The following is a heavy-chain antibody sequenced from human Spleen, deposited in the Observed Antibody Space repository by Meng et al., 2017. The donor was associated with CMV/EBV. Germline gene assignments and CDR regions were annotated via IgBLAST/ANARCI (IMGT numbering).Heavy chain of an antibody. CDR1: RFTFSSYA. CDR3: AKQGLAIAAAGTFDY. V-gene: IGHV3-23*01. D-gene: IGHD6-13*01. CDR2: TSGGGDIT. J-gene: IGHJ4*02. Sequence: GGSLRLSCAASRFTFSSYAMSWVRQAPGKGLEWDSYTSGGGDITDSADSVKGRYTISKDNSKNTVNLQMNSLRAEDTAVYYCAKQGLAIAAAGTFDYWGQGTLVTVSS.